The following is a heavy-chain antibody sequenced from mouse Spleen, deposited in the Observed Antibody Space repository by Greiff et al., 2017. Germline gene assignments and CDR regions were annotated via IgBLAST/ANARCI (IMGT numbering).Heavy chain of an antibody. CDR1: GFSLTNYA. V-gene: IGHV2-4-1*01. Sequence: VMLVESGPGLVAPSQSLSITCTVSGFSLTNYAVHWVRQSPGKGLEWLGVIWSDGSTDYNAAFISRLSISKDNSKSQVFFKMNSLQADDTAIYYCARNSEGVSWFAYWGQGTLVTVSA. J-gene: IGHJ3*01. CDR2: IWSDGST. CDR3: ARNSEGVSWFAY.